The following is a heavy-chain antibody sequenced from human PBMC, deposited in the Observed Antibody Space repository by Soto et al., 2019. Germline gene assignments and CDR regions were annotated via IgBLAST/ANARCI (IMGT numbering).Heavy chain of an antibody. CDR3: AHLSHVPCQSDY. CDR1: GLSLSTSGVG. V-gene: IGHV2-5*02. CDR2: IYWDDDK. J-gene: IGHJ4*02. Sequence: QITLKESGPTLVKPTQTLTLTCTLSGLSLSTSGVGVGWIRQPPGKALEWLALIYWDDDKRYSPSLKSRLTINKDTSNNQVVLTMANMDPVDTATYYCAHLSHVPCQSDYWGQGTLVTVSS. D-gene: IGHD2-2*01.